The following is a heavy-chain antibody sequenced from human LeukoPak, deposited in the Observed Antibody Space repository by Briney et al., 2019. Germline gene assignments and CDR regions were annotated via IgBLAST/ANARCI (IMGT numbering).Heavy chain of an antibody. CDR1: GFTFSGSA. CDR2: IRSKANSYAT. Sequence: GSLRLSCAASGFTFSGSAMHWVRQASGKGVEWVGRIRSKANSYATAYAASVKGRFTISRDDTKNTAYLQMNSLKPEDTAVYYCTRHGPQYYYDTSGPSLDYWGQGTLVTVSS. V-gene: IGHV3-73*01. CDR3: TRHGPQYYYDTSGPSLDY. D-gene: IGHD3-22*01. J-gene: IGHJ4*02.